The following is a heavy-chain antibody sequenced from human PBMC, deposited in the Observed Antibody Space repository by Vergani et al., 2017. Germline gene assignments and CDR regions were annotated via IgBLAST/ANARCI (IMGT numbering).Heavy chain of an antibody. CDR2: ISGSGGST. Sequence: EVQLLESGGGLVQPGGSLRLSCAASGFTFSSYAMSWVRQAPGKGLEWVSAISGSGGSTYYADSVKGRFTISRDNSKNTLYLQMNSLRAEDTAVYYCAKERRQQQPTPYYYYGMYVWGQGTTVTVSS. V-gene: IGHV3-23*01. CDR3: AKERRQQQPTPYYYYGMYV. CDR1: GFTFSSYA. D-gene: IGHD6-13*01. J-gene: IGHJ6*02.